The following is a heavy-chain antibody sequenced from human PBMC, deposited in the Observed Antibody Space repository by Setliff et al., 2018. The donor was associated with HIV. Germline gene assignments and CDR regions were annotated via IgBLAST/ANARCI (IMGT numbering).Heavy chain of an antibody. Sequence: GGSLRLSCTTSGFTFDDYAMSWVRQAPGKGLEWVGFIRTKTYGATTEYAASVKGRFTISRDDSQNMVYLQMNSLKTEDTAMYYCTPIHNYTDHCPDSWGQGTLVTVSS. V-gene: IGHV3-49*04. CDR2: IRTKTYGATT. D-gene: IGHD2-21*02. J-gene: IGHJ5*01. CDR3: TPIHNYTDHCPDS. CDR1: GFTFDDYA.